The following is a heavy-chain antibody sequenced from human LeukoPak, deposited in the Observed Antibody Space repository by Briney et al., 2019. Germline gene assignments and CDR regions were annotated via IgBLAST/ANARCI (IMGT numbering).Heavy chain of an antibody. CDR3: AKQPAAGTSNWFDP. J-gene: IGHJ5*02. Sequence: PGGSLRLSCVASGFTLSSYAMSWVRQAPGKGLERVSGISGTGGSTYYADSVKGRFTISRDNSKNTLYLQMNSLRAEDTAVYYCAKQPAAGTSNWFDPWGQGTLVTVSS. CDR1: GFTLSSYA. D-gene: IGHD6-13*01. V-gene: IGHV3-23*01. CDR2: ISGTGGST.